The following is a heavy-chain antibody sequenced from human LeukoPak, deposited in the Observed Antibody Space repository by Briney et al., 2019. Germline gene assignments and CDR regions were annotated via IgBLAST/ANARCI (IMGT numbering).Heavy chain of an antibody. CDR1: GGSISSYY. CDR3: ARALGYCSGGSCYRNSYYFDY. V-gene: IGHV4-59*01. J-gene: IGHJ4*02. D-gene: IGHD2-15*01. CDR2: IYYSGGT. Sequence: SETLSLTCTVSGGSISSYYWSWIRQPPGKGLEWIGYIYYSGGTNYNPSLKSRVTISVDTSKNQFSLKLSSVTAADTAVYYCARALGYCSGGSCYRNSYYFDYWGQGTLVTVSS.